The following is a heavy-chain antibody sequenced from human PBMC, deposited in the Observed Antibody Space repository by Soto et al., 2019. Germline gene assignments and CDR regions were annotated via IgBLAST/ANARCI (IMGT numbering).Heavy chain of an antibody. CDR1: GGSISSYY. CDR2: SYTSGST. D-gene: IGHD6-19*01. V-gene: IGHV4-4*07. J-gene: IGHJ6*02. CDR3: GGALGKQWLRYYGYLGMDV. Sequence: PSETLSLTCTVSGGSISSYYWSWIRQPAGKGLEWIGRSYTSGSTNYNPSLKSRVTMSVDTSKNQFSLKLSSVTAADTAVYYCGGALGKQWLRYYGYLGMDVWGHGTRVTVSS.